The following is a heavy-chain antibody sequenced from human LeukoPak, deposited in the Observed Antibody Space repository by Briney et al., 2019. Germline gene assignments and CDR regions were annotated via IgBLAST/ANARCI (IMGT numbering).Heavy chain of an antibody. D-gene: IGHD6-13*01. CDR3: ARDSGLYSSSWYEKDAFDI. J-gene: IGHJ3*02. V-gene: IGHV3-21*01. CDR1: GFTFSSYS. Sequence: PGGSLRLSCAASGFTFSSYSMNWVRQAPGKGLEWVSSISSSSSYIYYADSVKGRFTISRDNAKNSLYLQMNSLRAEDTAVYYCARDSGLYSSSWYEKDAFDIWGQGTMVTVSS. CDR2: ISSSSSYI.